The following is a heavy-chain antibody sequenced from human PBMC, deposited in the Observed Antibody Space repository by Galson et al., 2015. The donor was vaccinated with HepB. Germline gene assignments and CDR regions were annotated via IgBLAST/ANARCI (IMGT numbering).Heavy chain of an antibody. CDR3: ARGVPIDY. D-gene: IGHD4/OR15-4a*01. CDR1: GGSLSNYY. V-gene: IGHV4-59*01. Sequence: SETLSLTCTVSGGSLSNYYWNWIRQSPGKGLEWIGYIYYTGITVYKPSLESRVTLSVDTSKNRVSLKLTSLTAADTAVYYCARGVPIDYWGQGTLVTVSS. J-gene: IGHJ4*02. CDR2: IYYTGIT.